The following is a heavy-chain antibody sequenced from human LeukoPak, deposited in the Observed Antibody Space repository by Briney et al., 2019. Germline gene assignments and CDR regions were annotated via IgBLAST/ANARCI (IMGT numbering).Heavy chain of an antibody. CDR1: GFTFDFYS. D-gene: IGHD3-10*01. CDR3: ARSELYYGSESYYHLDY. Sequence: GGSLRLSCTTSGFTFDFYSMHWVRQAPGKGLEWVAVMSYDGRYRYYADSAKGRFTISRDNSKRTLYLEMSSLRHEDTALYYCARSELYYGSESYYHLDYWGHGTLVTVSS. V-gene: IGHV3-30*03. J-gene: IGHJ4*01. CDR2: MSYDGRYR.